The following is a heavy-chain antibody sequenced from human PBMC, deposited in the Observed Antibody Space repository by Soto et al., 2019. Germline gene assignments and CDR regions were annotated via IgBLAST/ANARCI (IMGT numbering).Heavy chain of an antibody. CDR1: GFTFSSYG. D-gene: IGHD3-22*01. Sequence: GGSLRLSCAASGFTFSSYGMHWVRQAPGKGLEWVAVIWYDGSNKYYADSVKGRFTISRDNSKNTLYLQMNSLRAEDTAVYYCARDSASLYYYDSSGYSPLFDYWGQGTLVTVSS. J-gene: IGHJ4*02. CDR3: ARDSASLYYYDSSGYSPLFDY. CDR2: IWYDGSNK. V-gene: IGHV3-33*01.